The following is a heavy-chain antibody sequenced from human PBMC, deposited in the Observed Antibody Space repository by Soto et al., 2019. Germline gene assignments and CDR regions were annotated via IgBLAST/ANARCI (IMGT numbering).Heavy chain of an antibody. CDR1: GGSISSWGYY. J-gene: IGHJ5*02. V-gene: IGHV4-31*11. D-gene: IGHD2-2*01. CDR2: IYYSGST. CDR3: ARALHCSSTSCYEAGWFDP. Sequence: PSDTVSLTCAVWGGSISSWGYYWSGSRQHPGKGVEWVGDIYYSGSTYYSPSLKSRVTISVDTSTHQFSLKLSSVPAADTAVYYCARALHCSSTSCYEAGWFDPWGQGTQVTVSS.